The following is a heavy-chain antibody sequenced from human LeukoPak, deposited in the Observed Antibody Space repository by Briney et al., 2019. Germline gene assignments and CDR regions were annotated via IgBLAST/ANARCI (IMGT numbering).Heavy chain of an antibody. J-gene: IGHJ4*02. CDR2: ISSSGSTK. Sequence: GGSLRLSCAASGFTFSSYEMNWVRQAPGKGLEWVSYISSSGSTKYYADSVKGRFTISRDNAKNSLYLQMSSLRAEDTAVYYCARVREYYGSGSLQPADYWGQGTLVTVSS. CDR1: GFTFSSYE. D-gene: IGHD3-10*01. V-gene: IGHV3-48*03. CDR3: ARVREYYGSGSLQPADY.